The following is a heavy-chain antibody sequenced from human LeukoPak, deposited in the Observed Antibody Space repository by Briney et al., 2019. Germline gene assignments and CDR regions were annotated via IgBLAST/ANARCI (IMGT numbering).Heavy chain of an antibody. CDR2: INPGGTT. J-gene: IGHJ4*02. CDR3: ARAKSTVSTYFDS. CDR1: GGSFSGYY. D-gene: IGHD4-17*01. V-gene: IGHV4-34*01. Sequence: PSETLSLTCAVHGGSFSGYYWAWIRQPPGKGLEWIGEINPGGTTNYHPSLKRRVTISADTSKSQSSLELRSVTAADTAVFYCARAKSTVSTYFDSWGQGSLVTVSS.